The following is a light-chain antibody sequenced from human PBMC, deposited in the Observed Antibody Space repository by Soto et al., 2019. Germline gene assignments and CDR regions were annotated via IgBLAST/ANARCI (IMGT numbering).Light chain of an antibody. V-gene: IGKV4-1*01. CDR1: QSVLYTSNNKNY. J-gene: IGKJ1*01. Sequence: DIMMTQSPDSLAVSLGERATINCKSSQSVLYTSNNKNYLAWYQQKPGQSPKLLIYWASTRESGVPDRFSGSGSGTDFTLSISGLQAEDVAVYYCQQYINDLPAFGQGTKVEIK. CDR3: QQYINDLPA. CDR2: WAS.